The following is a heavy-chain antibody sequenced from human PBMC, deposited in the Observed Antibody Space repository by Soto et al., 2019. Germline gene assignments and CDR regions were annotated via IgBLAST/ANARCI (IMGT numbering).Heavy chain of an antibody. CDR3: ARPQQLNYYHGMDV. V-gene: IGHV4-39*01. CDR2: IYYSGST. J-gene: IGHJ6*02. Sequence: PSETLSLTCTVSGGSISSSSYYWGWIRQPPGKGLEWIGSIYYSGSTYYNPSLKSRVTISVDTSKNQFSLKLSSVTAADTAVYFCARPQQLNYYHGMDVWGQGTTVTVSS. D-gene: IGHD6-13*01. CDR1: GGSISSSSYY.